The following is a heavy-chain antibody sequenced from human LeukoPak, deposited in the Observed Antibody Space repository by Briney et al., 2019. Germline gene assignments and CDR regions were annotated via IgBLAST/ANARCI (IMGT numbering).Heavy chain of an antibody. CDR1: GFTFSGSA. CDR3: TSGYSSGWYESGTYYFDY. D-gene: IGHD6-19*01. Sequence: TGESLRLSCAAAGFTFSGSAMHWVRQASGKGLEWVCRIRTKANRYATAYAESVKGRFTISRDDSKNRAYLQMESLKTEDTAVYYCTSGYSSGWYESGTYYFDYWGQGNLVTVSS. J-gene: IGHJ4*02. CDR2: IRTKANRYAT. V-gene: IGHV3-73*01.